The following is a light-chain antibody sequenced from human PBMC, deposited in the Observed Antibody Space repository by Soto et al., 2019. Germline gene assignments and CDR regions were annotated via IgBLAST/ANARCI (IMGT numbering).Light chain of an antibody. J-gene: IGKJ4*01. V-gene: IGKV3-15*01. CDR3: QQYNNWSLT. CDR1: QSVSSN. Sequence: EIVMTQSPATLSVSPGERATISCRASQSVSSNLAWYQQKPGQAPRLLIYGASTRASGIPARFSGSGSGTEFTLTISSLQSEDFAVYYCQQYNNWSLTFGGGTKVDIK. CDR2: GAS.